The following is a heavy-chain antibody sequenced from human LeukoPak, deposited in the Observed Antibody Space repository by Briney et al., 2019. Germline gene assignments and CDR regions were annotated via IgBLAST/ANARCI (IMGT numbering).Heavy chain of an antibody. CDR2: ISGSGGST. Sequence: GGPLRLSCAASGFTFSSYAMSWVRQAPGKGLEWVSAISGSGGSTYYADSVKGRFTISRDNSKNTLYLQMNSLRAEDTAVYYCAKLGGNYYDSSGYRYFDYWGQGALVTVSS. CDR1: GFTFSSYA. J-gene: IGHJ4*02. V-gene: IGHV3-23*01. D-gene: IGHD3-22*01. CDR3: AKLGGNYYDSSGYRYFDY.